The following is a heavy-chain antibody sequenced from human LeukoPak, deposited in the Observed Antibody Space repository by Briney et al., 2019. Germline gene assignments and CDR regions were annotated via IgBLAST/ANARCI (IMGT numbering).Heavy chain of an antibody. CDR2: MNPNSGNT. V-gene: IGHV1-8*01. D-gene: IGHD3-16*02. Sequence: ASVKVSCKASGYTFTSYDINWVRQATGQGLEWMGWMNPNSGNTGYAQKFQGRATMTRNTSISTAYMELSSLRSEDTAVYYCARGDDYVWGSYRYTTIFDYWGQGTLVTVSS. CDR3: ARGDDYVWGSYRYTTIFDY. J-gene: IGHJ4*02. CDR1: GYTFTSYD.